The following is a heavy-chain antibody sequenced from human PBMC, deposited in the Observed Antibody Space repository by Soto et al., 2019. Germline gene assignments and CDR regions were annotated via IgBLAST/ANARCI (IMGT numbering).Heavy chain of an antibody. Sequence: GGSLRLSCAASGFSFSSYAMSWVRQAPGQGLEWVSAISGSGGSTYYADSVKGRFTISRDNSKNTLYLQMNSLRAEDTAVYYRAKGGGHGGNSGASDIWGQGTMVTVSS. CDR3: AKGGGHGGNSGASDI. J-gene: IGHJ3*02. CDR1: GFSFSSYA. V-gene: IGHV3-23*01. CDR2: ISGSGGST. D-gene: IGHD2-21*02.